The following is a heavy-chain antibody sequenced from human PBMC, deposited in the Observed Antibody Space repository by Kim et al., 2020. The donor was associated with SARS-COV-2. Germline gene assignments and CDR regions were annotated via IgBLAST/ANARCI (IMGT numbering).Heavy chain of an antibody. V-gene: IGHV1-69*13. Sequence: SVKVSCKASGGTFSSYAISWVRQAPGQGLEWMGGIIPIFGTANYAQKFQGRVTITADESTSTAYMELSSLRSEDTAVYYCARDLTVKGVVITWGYYGMDVWGQGTTVTVSS. D-gene: IGHD3-3*01. J-gene: IGHJ6*02. CDR1: GGTFSSYA. CDR2: IIPIFGTA. CDR3: ARDLTVKGVVITWGYYGMDV.